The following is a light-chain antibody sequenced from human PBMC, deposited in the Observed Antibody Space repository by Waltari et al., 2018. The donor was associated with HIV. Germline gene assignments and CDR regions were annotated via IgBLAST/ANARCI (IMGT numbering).Light chain of an antibody. CDR1: ASAIGSYNL. J-gene: IGLJ1*01. CDR3: CSYAGNTIYV. Sequence: QSALTQPASVSGSPGQSITIFCTGTASAIGSYNLVSWYQHPPGKAPKVMIYEVTKRPSGVSNRFSGSKSGNTASLTISGLQAEDETDYYCCSYAGNTIYVFGSGTTVTVV. CDR2: EVT. V-gene: IGLV2-23*02.